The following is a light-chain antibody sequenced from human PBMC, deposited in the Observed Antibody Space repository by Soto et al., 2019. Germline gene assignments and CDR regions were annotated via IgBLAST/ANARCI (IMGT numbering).Light chain of an antibody. CDR2: DAY. CDR3: QKYNGALWA. V-gene: IGKV3-11*01. J-gene: IGKJ1*01. Sequence: ELVLXQSPATLSLSPGQRATLSCRASQSVSSYLASYQQKPGQAPSLLIYDAYNRATGIPPRFSGSGSGTDFTLTIRGLQPEDVATYYCQKYNGALWAFGQGTKVDI. CDR1: QSVSSY.